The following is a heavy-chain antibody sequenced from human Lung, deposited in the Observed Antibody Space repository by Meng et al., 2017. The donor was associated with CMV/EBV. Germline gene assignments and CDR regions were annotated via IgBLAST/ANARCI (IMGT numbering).Heavy chain of an antibody. J-gene: IGHJ6*02. D-gene: IGHD2-21*01. CDR3: VRYANSQYGMDV. Sequence: GEXXKISCAASGFTFTTFWMTWVRQAPGKGLEWVANIKEDGSGQWYVDSVKGRFTISRDNAKKSVYLQMNSLRAEDTAVYYCVRYANSQYGMDVWGQGTTVTSSS. V-gene: IGHV3-7*01. CDR2: IKEDGSGQ. CDR1: GFTFTTFW.